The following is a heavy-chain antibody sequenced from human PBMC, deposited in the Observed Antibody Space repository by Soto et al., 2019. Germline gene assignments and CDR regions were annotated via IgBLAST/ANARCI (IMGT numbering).Heavy chain of an antibody. CDR3: ARGIGGSRPPRNRGYYYYMDV. CDR1: GYTFTSYG. CDR2: ISAYNGNT. Sequence: QVQLVQSGAEVKKPGASVKVSCKTSGYTFTSYGISWVRQAPGQGLEWMGWISAYNGNTNYAQKLQGRVTMTTDTSTTTAYMELRSLRSDDTAVYYCARGIGGSRPPRNRGYYYYMDVWGKGTTVTVSS. J-gene: IGHJ6*03. V-gene: IGHV1-18*01. D-gene: IGHD2-2*01.